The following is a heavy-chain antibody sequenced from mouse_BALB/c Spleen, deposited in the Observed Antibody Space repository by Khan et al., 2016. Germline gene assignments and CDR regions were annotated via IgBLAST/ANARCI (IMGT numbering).Heavy chain of an antibody. CDR2: ISTYYGDA. D-gene: IGHD4-1*01. Sequence: QVQLQQPGAELVRPGVSVKISCKGSGYTFTDYAMHWVKQSHAKSLEWIGVISTYYGDASYNQKFKGKATMTVDKSSSTAYMELARLTSEDSAIYYCARLGRTLYYAMDYWGQGTSVTVSS. CDR3: ARLGRTLYYAMDY. CDR1: GYTFTDYA. J-gene: IGHJ4*01. V-gene: IGHV1S137*01.